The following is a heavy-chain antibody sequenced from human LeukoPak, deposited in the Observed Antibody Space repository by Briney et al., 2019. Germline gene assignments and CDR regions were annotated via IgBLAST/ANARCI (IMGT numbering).Heavy chain of an antibody. D-gene: IGHD1-14*01. CDR3: AKVRTYFYHGLDV. Sequence: GGSLRLSCAASGFTFSSYGMNWVRQAPGKGLEWVSSITGSGGSTYNADSVKGRFTISRDNSRNTLYLQMSSLRAEDTAVYYCAKVRTYFYHGLDVWGQGTTVTVSS. V-gene: IGHV3-23*01. J-gene: IGHJ6*02. CDR1: GFTFSSYG. CDR2: ITGSGGST.